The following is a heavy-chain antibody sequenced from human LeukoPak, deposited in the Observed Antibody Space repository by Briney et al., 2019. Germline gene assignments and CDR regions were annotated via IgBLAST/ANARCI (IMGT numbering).Heavy chain of an antibody. CDR2: IGTAGDT. J-gene: IGHJ6*02. CDR1: GFTFSSYD. Sequence: GGSLRLSCAASGFTFSSYDMHWVRQATGKGLEWVSAIGTAGDTYYPGSVKGRFTISRENAKNSLYLQMNSLRAGDTAVYYCARGHGDPYYYYGMDVWGQGTTVTVSS. V-gene: IGHV3-13*01. CDR3: ARGHGDPYYYYGMDV. D-gene: IGHD4-17*01.